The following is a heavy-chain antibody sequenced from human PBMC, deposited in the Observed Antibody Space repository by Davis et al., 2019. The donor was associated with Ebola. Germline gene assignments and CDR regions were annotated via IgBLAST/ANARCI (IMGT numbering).Heavy chain of an antibody. D-gene: IGHD3-22*01. Sequence: GGSLRLSCAASGFTFDDYAMHWVRQAPGKGLEWVSGISWNSGSIGYADSVKGRFTISRDNAKNSLYLQMNSLRAEDTAVYYCARGDYYDSGGYFIDAFDIWGQGTMVTVSS. CDR3: ARGDYYDSGGYFIDAFDI. J-gene: IGHJ3*02. CDR2: ISWNSGSI. CDR1: GFTFDDYA. V-gene: IGHV3-9*01.